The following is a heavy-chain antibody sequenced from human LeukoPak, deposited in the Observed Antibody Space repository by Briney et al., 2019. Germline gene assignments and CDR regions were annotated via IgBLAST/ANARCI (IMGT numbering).Heavy chain of an antibody. CDR3: AKSRGIYDNSGWRTFDY. Sequence: GGSLRLSCAASGFTFSNYNMNWVRQAPGMGLEWVSSISSTSTYMYYADSVKGRFTISRDNSKNTLYLQMNSLRAEDTAIYYCAKSRGIYDNSGWRTFDYWGQGTLVTVSS. CDR2: ISSTSTYM. D-gene: IGHD6-19*01. CDR1: GFTFSNYN. V-gene: IGHV3-21*04. J-gene: IGHJ4*02.